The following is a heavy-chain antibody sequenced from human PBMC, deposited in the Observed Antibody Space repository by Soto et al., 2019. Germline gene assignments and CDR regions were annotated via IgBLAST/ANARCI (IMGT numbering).Heavy chain of an antibody. V-gene: IGHV1-46*01. CDR2: INPIDGSI. CDR1: GYNFVSNH. CDR3: ARDPFGSWTIDY. J-gene: IGHJ4*02. Sequence: QVQLVQSGAAVRGPGASVKVSCKTSGYNFVSNHIHWVRQTPAQGLEWMGIINPIDGSISYAQKFRGRVTVTRVTPTSSVYMELRGLTPADTAVYFCARDPFGSWTIDYWGPGTLVTVSS. D-gene: IGHD6-13*01.